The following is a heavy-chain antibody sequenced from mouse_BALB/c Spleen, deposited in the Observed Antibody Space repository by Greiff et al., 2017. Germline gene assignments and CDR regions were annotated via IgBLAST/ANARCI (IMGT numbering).Heavy chain of an antibody. J-gene: IGHJ2*01. Sequence: VKLVESGPQLVRPGASVKISCKASGYSFTSYWMHWVKQRPGQGLEWIGMIDPSDSETRLNQKFKDKATLTVDKSSSTAYMQLSSPTSEDSAVYYCASGGGSGYWGQGTTLTVSS. D-gene: IGHD1-1*01. CDR3: ASGGGSGY. V-gene: IGHV1S126*01. CDR2: IDPSDSET. CDR1: GYSFTSYW.